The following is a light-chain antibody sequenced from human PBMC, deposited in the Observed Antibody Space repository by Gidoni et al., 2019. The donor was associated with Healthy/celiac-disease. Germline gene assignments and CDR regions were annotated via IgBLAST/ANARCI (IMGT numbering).Light chain of an antibody. CDR2: DAS. V-gene: IGKV3-11*01. CDR3: QQRSNWPIT. CDR1: QSVSSY. J-gene: IGKJ5*01. Sequence: DIVLTQSPATLSFSPGERATLYCRAIQSVSSYLAWSQQKPGQATRHLIYDASNRATGIPARVSGSGSGTEFTLTISSLEPEDFAVDYCQQRSNWPITFGQGTRLEIK.